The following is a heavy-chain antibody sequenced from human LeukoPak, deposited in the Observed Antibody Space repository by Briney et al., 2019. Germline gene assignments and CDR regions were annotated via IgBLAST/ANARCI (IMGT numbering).Heavy chain of an antibody. Sequence: ASVKVSFKASGYTFRNYAITWVRQAPGQGLERMGWITAYNGNTNYAQKFQGRVTMTTDTSTATACMELRNLKSDDTAVYYCTRDCSGGTCSSFWFDPWGQGTLVTVSS. CDR1: GYTFRNYA. J-gene: IGHJ5*02. CDR3: TRDCSGGTCSSFWFDP. D-gene: IGHD2-15*01. V-gene: IGHV1-18*01. CDR2: ITAYNGNT.